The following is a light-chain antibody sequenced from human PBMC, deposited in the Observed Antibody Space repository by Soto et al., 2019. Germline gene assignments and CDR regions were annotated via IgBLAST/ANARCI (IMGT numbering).Light chain of an antibody. CDR2: GAS. V-gene: IGKV3-20*01. Sequence: EIVLTQSPGTLSLSPGERLTLSCRASQSVTSSYLAWYQHKPGQAPRLLIYGASTKATGTPDRFSGSGSGTDFTITISRLEPEDFAVYYCQQYGSSPFTFGPGTKVDIK. CDR1: QSVTSSY. CDR3: QQYGSSPFT. J-gene: IGKJ3*01.